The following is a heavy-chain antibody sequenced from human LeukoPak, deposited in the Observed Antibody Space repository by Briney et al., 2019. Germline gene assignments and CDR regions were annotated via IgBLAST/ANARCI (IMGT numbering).Heavy chain of an antibody. J-gene: IGHJ5*02. V-gene: IGHV5-51*01. D-gene: IGHD5-18*01. CDR1: GYSSTSYW. Sequence: GESLKISCKGSGYSSTSYWIGWVRQTPGKGLEWMGVIYPGDSRARYNPSFEGQVTISADKSINTAYLQWSSLKASDTAMYYCACREFYSPWPGPWGQGTLVTVSS. CDR2: IYPGDSRA. CDR3: ACREFYSPWPGP.